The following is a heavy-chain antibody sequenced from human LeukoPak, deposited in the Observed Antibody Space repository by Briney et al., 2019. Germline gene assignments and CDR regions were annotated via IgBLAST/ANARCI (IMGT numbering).Heavy chain of an antibody. J-gene: IGHJ3*02. D-gene: IGHD1-26*01. CDR2: SWYDGTST. CDR1: GFTFSRYG. V-gene: IGHV3-33*01. CDR3: ARESGGSQFSFDI. Sequence: GRSLRLSCSASGFTFSRYGMHWVRQAPGKGLEWVAFSWYDGTSTDYADSVKGRFSVSRDNSENTVSLQMNSLRAEDTAVYYCARESGGSQFSFDIWGQGTMVTVSS.